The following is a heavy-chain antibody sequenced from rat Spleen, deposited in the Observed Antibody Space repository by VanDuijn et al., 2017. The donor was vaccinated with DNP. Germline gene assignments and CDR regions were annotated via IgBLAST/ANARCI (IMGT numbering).Heavy chain of an antibody. CDR2: ISYDGSRT. CDR3: ARGPNWFAY. V-gene: IGHV5-17*01. Sequence: EVQLVESGGGLVQPGRSLKLSCAASGFTFSDYAMAWVRQAPKKGLEWVATISYDGSRTYYRDSVKGRFTISRDNAKSTLYLQMDSLRSEDTATYYCARGPNWFAYWGQGTLVTVSS. J-gene: IGHJ3*01. CDR1: GFTFSDYA.